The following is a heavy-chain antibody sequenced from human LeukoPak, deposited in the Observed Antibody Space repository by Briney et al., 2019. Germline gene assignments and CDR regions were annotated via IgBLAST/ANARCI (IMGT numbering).Heavy chain of an antibody. CDR3: ARRRTAMEFDY. V-gene: IGHV3-74*01. J-gene: IGHJ4*02. D-gene: IGHD5-18*01. CDR2: ISSDGSRV. CDR1: GFTFSDYW. Sequence: GGSLTLSCAASGFTFSDYWMHWVRQAPGKGLVWVSRISSDGSRVTYADSVKGRFTISRDNAKNSLYLQMNSLRAEDAAVYYCARRRTAMEFDYWGQGTLVTVSS.